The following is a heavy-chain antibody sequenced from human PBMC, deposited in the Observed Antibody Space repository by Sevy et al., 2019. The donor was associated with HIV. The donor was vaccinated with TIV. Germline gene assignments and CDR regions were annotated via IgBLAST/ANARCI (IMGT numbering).Heavy chain of an antibody. CDR2: IRSKANSYAT. D-gene: IGHD6-6*01. J-gene: IGHJ6*03. V-gene: IGHV3-73*01. Sequence: GGSLRLSCAASGFTFSGSAMHWDRQASGKGLEWVGRIRSKANSYATAYAASVKGRFTISRDDSKNTAYLQMNSLKTDDTAVYYCTSEYSTSVCMDVWGKGTTVTVSS. CDR3: TSEYSTSVCMDV. CDR1: GFTFSGSA.